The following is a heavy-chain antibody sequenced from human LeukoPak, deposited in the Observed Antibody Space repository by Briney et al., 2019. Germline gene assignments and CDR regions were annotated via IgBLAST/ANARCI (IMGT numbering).Heavy chain of an antibody. J-gene: IGHJ4*02. V-gene: IGHV1-2*02. D-gene: IGHD6-19*01. Sequence: GASVKVSCKASGYTFTGYYMHWVRQAPGQGLEWMGWINPNSGGTNYAQKFQGRVTMTRDTSISTAYMELSRLRSDDTAVYYCARGQVEQWLPSDYWGQGTLVTVSS. CDR2: INPNSGGT. CDR1: GYTFTGYY. CDR3: ARGQVEQWLPSDY.